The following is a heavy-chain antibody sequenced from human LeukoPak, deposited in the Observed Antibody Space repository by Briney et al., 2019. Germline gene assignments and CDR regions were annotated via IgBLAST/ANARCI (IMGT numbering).Heavy chain of an antibody. CDR3: VRSRSRDCSSNSCYSYGLDY. Sequence: ASVKVSCKASGYTFTDYFLHWLRQAPGQGLEWMGWINPKTGATNYAQSFQGRVTMTRDTSITTGNMELNRLRSDDTAVYYCVRSRSRDCSSNSCYSYGLDYWGQGTLVTVSS. D-gene: IGHD2-2*01. J-gene: IGHJ4*02. CDR2: INPKTGAT. V-gene: IGHV1-2*02. CDR1: GYTFTDYF.